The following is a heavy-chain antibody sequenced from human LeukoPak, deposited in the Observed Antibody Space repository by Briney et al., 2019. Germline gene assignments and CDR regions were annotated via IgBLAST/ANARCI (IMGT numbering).Heavy chain of an antibody. CDR3: VRDAQFAFDI. CDR2: IRSGGDNI. D-gene: IGHD5-24*01. V-gene: IGHV3-48*01. CDR1: GFTFSSDP. J-gene: IGHJ3*02. Sequence: GGSLRLSCATSGFTFSSDPMNWVRQAPGKGLEWVSHIRSGGDNIHYADSVRGRFTISRDNAKNSLYLQMNSLRVEDTAVYFCVRDAQFAFDIWAKGQWSPSLQ.